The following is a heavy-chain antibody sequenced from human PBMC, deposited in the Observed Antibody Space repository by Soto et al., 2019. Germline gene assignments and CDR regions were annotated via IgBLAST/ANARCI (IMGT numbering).Heavy chain of an antibody. V-gene: IGHV3-9*01. CDR3: AREYIVTPERLPLDS. CDR2: ISWNSGTI. D-gene: IGHD3-16*02. CDR1: KFTFKDYA. J-gene: IGHJ4*02. Sequence: EVQLVESGGGSVQPGRSLRLSCVASKFTFKDYAMHWVRQAPGKGLEWVSGISWNSGTIAYADSVQGRFTISRDNAKNSLYLQMDSLRAEDTALYYCAREYIVTPERLPLDSWGQGTLVTVSS.